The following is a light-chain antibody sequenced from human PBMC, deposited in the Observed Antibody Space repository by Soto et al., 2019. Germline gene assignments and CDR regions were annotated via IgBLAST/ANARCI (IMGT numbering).Light chain of an antibody. CDR3: SSKTSTSTLL. CDR2: EVN. Sequence: QAVVTQPASVSGSPGQSITISCSGSSSDVINYNYVSWYQQHPGQAPKLMIYEVNNRPSGISNRFSGSKSGNTASLTISGLQAEDEADYYCSSKTSTSTLLFGGGTKVTVL. V-gene: IGLV2-14*01. J-gene: IGLJ2*01. CDR1: SSDVINYNY.